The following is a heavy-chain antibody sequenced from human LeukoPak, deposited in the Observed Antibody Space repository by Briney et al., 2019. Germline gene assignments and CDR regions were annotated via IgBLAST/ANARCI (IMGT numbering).Heavy chain of an antibody. J-gene: IGHJ4*02. CDR2: IKSKTDGGTT. D-gene: IGHD3-10*01. V-gene: IGHV3-15*01. Sequence: PGGSLRLSCAASGFTFSNAWMSWVRQAPGKGLEWVGRIKSKTDGGTTDYAAPVKGRFTISRDDSKNTLYLQMNSLKTEDTAVYYCTTTYYYGSWIDYWGQGTLVTVSS. CDR3: TTTYYYGSWIDY. CDR1: GFTFSNAW.